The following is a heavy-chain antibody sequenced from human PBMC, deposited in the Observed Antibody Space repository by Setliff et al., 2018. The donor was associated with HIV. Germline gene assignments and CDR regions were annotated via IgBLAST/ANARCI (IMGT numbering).Heavy chain of an antibody. CDR1: GGSISSSSYY. V-gene: IGHV4-39*01. Sequence: PSETLSLTCTVSGGSISSSSYYWGWIRQPPGKGPEWIGSLYYRGTTYYNPSLKSRVTISTGTSNNQFSLTLSSVTAAGTAVYYCARASLRCHLDYWGQGTLVTVSS. J-gene: IGHJ4*02. D-gene: IGHD2-8*01. CDR3: ARASLRCHLDY. CDR2: LYYRGTT.